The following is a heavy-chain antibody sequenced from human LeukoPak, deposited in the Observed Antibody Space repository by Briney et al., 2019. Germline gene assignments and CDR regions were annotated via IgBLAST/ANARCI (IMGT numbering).Heavy chain of an antibody. Sequence: AASVKVSCKASGGTFSSYAISWVRQAPGQGLEWMGRIIPILGIANYAQKFQGRVTITADKSTSTAYMELSSLRSEDTAVYYCARDYRMVRGAIRYYYYGMDVWGQGTTVTVSS. J-gene: IGHJ6*02. CDR2: IIPILGIA. D-gene: IGHD3-10*01. CDR1: GGTFSSYA. V-gene: IGHV1-69*04. CDR3: ARDYRMVRGAIRYYYYGMDV.